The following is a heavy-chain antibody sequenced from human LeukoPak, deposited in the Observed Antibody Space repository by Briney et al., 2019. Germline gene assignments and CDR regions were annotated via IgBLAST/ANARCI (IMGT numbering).Heavy chain of an antibody. Sequence: PGGSLRLSCAASGFTVSSNYMSWVRQAPGKGLEWVSLISGSSLTTNYADSVKGRFTISRDNSKNTLSLQMSSLNADDTAVYYCAKHVRTSVWFFDSWGQGTLVTVAS. J-gene: IGHJ4*02. CDR1: GFTVSSNY. V-gene: IGHV3-23*01. CDR2: ISGSSLTT. CDR3: AKHVRTSVWFFDS. D-gene: IGHD6-19*01.